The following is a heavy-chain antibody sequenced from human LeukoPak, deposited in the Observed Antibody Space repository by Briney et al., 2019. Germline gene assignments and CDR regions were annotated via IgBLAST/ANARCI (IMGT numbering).Heavy chain of an antibody. CDR3: AKSITMIVVVPPPDY. D-gene: IGHD3-22*01. J-gene: IGHJ4*02. CDR2: ISSSGSSI. CDR1: GFTFSDYY. V-gene: IGHV3-11*01. Sequence: PGGSLRLSCAASGFTFSDYYMTWIRQAPGKGLEWVSYISSSGSSIYYADSVKGRFTVSRDNAKNSLYLQMNSLRAEDTAVYYCAKSITMIVVVPPPDYWGQGTLVTVSS.